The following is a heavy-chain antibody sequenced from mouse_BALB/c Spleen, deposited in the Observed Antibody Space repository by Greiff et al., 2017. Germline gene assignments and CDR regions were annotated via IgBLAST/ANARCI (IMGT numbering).Heavy chain of an antibody. CDR1: GYTFTDYA. CDR2: ISTYYGDA. V-gene: IGHV1S137*01. D-gene: IGHD1-1*01. Sequence: VQLQESGAELVRPGVSVKISCKGSGYTFTDYAMHWVKQSHAKSLEWIGVISTYYGDASYNQKFKGKATMTVDKSSSTAYMELARLTSEDSAIYYCASITTWFAYWGQGTLVTVSA. CDR3: ASITTWFAY. J-gene: IGHJ3*01.